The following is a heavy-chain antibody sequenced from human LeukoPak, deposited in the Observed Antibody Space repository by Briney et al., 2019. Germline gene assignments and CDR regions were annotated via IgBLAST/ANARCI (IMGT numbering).Heavy chain of an antibody. V-gene: IGHV3-7*01. J-gene: IGHJ6*02. CDR2: IHQEGRTK. D-gene: IGHD3-9*01. CDR1: GFTFNTLW. CDR3: TRDLMDYDVSTGLHHYYMDV. Sequence: GESLRLSCAASGFTFNTLWMTWLRQAPGKGLEWAANIHQEGRTKYYADSVRGRFTISRDNAKNTLYLQMNTLRVDDTAVYYCTRDLMDYDVSTGLHHYYMDVWGQGTTVTVSS.